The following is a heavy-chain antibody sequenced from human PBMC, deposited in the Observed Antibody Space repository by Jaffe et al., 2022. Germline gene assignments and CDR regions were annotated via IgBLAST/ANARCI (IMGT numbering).Heavy chain of an antibody. CDR1: GYSFTSYW. CDR3: ARQNDDYGDYVEVGFWYFDL. CDR2: IYPGDSDT. V-gene: IGHV5-51*01. D-gene: IGHD4-17*01. Sequence: EVQLVQSGAEVKKPGESLKISCKGSGYSFTSYWIGWVRQMPGKGLEWMGIIYPGDSDTRYSPSFQGQVTISADKSISTAYLQWSSLKASDTAMYYCARQNDDYGDYVEVGFWYFDLWGRGTLVTVSS. J-gene: IGHJ2*01.